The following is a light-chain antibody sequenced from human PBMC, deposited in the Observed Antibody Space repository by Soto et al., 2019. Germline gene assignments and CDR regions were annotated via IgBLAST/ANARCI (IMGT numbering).Light chain of an antibody. CDR2: GAS. CDR1: QDIRTE. Sequence: AIQMTQSPSSLSASVGDRVTITCRSSQDIRTELGWYQQRPGKAPNLLIYGASTLRTGVPSRFSGSGSGTDFFLTISSLQPEDVATYFCLQDYNYPRTFGQGTKLQIK. CDR3: LQDYNYPRT. J-gene: IGKJ2*01. V-gene: IGKV1-6*01.